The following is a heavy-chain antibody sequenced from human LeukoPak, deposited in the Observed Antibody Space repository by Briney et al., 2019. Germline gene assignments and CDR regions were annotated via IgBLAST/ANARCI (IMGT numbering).Heavy chain of an antibody. CDR3: AKEDRSGWYNFDY. D-gene: IGHD6-19*01. CDR1: GFTFSSYG. Sequence: GGSLRLSCAASGFTFSSYGMHWVRQAPGKGLGWVAVISYDGSNKYYADSVKGRFTISRDNSKNTLYLQMNSLRAEDTAVYYCAKEDRSGWYNFDYWGQGTLVTVSS. J-gene: IGHJ4*02. V-gene: IGHV3-30*18. CDR2: ISYDGSNK.